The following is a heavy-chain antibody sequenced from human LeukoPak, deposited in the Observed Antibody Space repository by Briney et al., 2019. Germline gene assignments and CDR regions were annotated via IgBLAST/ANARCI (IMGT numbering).Heavy chain of an antibody. CDR2: MNPNSSNT. CDR3: ARDLPCSSTSCRRDWGFDP. V-gene: IGHV1-8*03. J-gene: IGHJ5*02. CDR1: GYTFTSYD. Sequence: ASVKVSCKASGYTFTSYDINWVRQATGQGLEWMGWMNPNSSNTGYAQKFQGRVTITRNTSISTAYMELSSLRSEDTAVYYCARDLPCSSTSCRRDWGFDPWGQGTLVTVSS. D-gene: IGHD2-2*01.